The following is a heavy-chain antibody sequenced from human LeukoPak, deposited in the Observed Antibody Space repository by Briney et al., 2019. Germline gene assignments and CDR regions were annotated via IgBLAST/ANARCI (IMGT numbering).Heavy chain of an antibody. V-gene: IGHV3-30-3*01. CDR2: ISYDGSNQ. CDR1: GFTFSNYA. CDR3: ARDLGTIEAAGQSVDY. D-gene: IGHD6-13*01. Sequence: GGSLRLSCAASGFTFSNYAMTWARQAPGKGLEWVAVISYDGSNQYYADSLKGRFTISRDNSKNTLYLQMNSLSAEDTALYYCARDLGTIEAAGQSVDYWGQGTLVTVSS. J-gene: IGHJ4*02.